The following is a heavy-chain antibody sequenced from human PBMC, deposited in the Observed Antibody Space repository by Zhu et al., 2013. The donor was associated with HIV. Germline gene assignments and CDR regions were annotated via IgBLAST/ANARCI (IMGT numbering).Heavy chain of an antibody. Sequence: QVQLQESGPGLVKPSETLSLTCTVSGGSVSSGSYYWSWIRQPPGKGLEWIGYIYYSGSTNYNPSLKSRVTISVDTSKNQFSLKLSSVTAADTAVYYCAREAEGYRSSWYDYWGQGTLVTVSS. D-gene: IGHD6-13*01. CDR3: AREAEGYRSSWYDY. V-gene: IGHV4-61*01. CDR1: GGSVSSGSYY. J-gene: IGHJ4*02. CDR2: IYYSGST.